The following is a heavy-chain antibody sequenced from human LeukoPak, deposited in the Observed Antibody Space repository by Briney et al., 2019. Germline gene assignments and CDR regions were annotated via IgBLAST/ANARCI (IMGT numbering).Heavy chain of an antibody. V-gene: IGHV3-7*01. Sequence: GGSLRLSCAASGFTFSNYAMNWVRQAPGKGLEWVANIKQDGIERYYVDSVKGRFTISRDNAKNSLYLQMNSLRAEDTAVYYCARRRCTSTSCFADYWGQGTLVTVSS. CDR1: GFTFSNYA. J-gene: IGHJ4*02. CDR2: IKQDGIER. D-gene: IGHD2-2*01. CDR3: ARRRCTSTSCFADY.